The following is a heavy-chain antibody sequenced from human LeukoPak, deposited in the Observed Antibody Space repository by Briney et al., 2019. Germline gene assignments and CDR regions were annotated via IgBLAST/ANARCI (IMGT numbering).Heavy chain of an antibody. CDR2: IYYSGST. V-gene: IGHV4-39*01. CDR1: GGSISSSSYY. CDR3: ARRFEGRSAQSDY. J-gene: IGHJ4*02. Sequence: PSETLSLTCTVSGGSISSSSYYWGWIRQPPGKGLEWSGSIYYSGSTYYNPSLKSRVTISVDTSKNQFSLKLSSVTAADTAVYYCARRFEGRSAQSDYWGQGTLVTVSS.